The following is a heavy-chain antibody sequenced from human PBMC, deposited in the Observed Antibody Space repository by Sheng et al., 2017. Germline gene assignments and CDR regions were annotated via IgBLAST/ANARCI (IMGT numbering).Heavy chain of an antibody. V-gene: IGHV4-34*01. D-gene: IGHD2-15*01. CDR3: VRHEGALPDCSGGSCFISFAFAV. CDR1: GASFSSFY. J-gene: IGHJ3*01. CDR2: INHSEGT. Sequence: QVQLQQWGAGLLKPSETLSLTCAVYGASFSSFYWSWIRQPPGKGLEWIGEINHSEGTNYNPSLKSRVTISADTSKNQFSLKLRSVTAADTALYYCVRHEGALPDCSGGSCFISFAFAVWAKGKVTVSS.